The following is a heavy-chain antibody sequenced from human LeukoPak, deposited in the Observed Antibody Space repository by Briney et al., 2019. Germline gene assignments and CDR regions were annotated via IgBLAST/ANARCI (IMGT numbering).Heavy chain of an antibody. CDR2: IRYDGSNK. CDR1: GFTFSSYG. Sequence: GGSLRLSCAASGFTFSSYGMHWVRQAPGKGLEWVAFIRYDGSNKYYADSVKGRFTISRDNSKNTLYLQMNSLRAEDTAVYYCAKHRTIATIAATGPADYWGQGTLVTVSS. D-gene: IGHD6-13*01. CDR3: AKHRTIATIAATGPADY. J-gene: IGHJ4*02. V-gene: IGHV3-30*02.